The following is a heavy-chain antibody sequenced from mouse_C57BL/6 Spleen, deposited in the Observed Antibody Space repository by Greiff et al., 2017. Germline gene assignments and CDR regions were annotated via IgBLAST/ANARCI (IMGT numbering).Heavy chain of an antibody. D-gene: IGHD1-1*01. V-gene: IGHV1-39*01. CDR3: ARNYGSSYWYFDV. CDR1: GYSFTDYN. Sequence: EVQLQESGPELVKPGASVKISCKASGYSFTDYNMNWVKQSNGKSLEWIGVINPNYGTTSYNQKFEGKAALTVDQSSSTAYMQLNSLTSEDSAVYYCARNYGSSYWYFDVWGTGTTVTVSS. CDR2: INPNYGTT. J-gene: IGHJ1*03.